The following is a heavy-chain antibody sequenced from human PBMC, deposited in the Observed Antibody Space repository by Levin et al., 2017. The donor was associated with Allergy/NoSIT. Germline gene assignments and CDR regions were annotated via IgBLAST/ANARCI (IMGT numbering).Heavy chain of an antibody. CDR3: ARDTGYSSVWSDFGS. D-gene: IGHD6-13*01. Sequence: GGSLRLSCAASGFMFNNFGMHWVRQAPGKGLEWVAVIWHDGSEKYYADSVEGRFTISRDNSRDTLYLQMNSLRAEDTAVYYCARDTGYSSVWSDFGSWGPGTLVTVSS. CDR1: GFMFNNFG. V-gene: IGHV3-33*01. CDR2: IWHDGSEK. J-gene: IGHJ5*02.